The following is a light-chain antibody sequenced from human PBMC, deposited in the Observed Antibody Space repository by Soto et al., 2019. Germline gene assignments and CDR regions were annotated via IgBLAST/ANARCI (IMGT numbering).Light chain of an antibody. V-gene: IGKV3D-15*01. Sequence: EIVMTQSPATLSVSPGERATLYCRASQSVNSNLAWYQQKPGQAPRLLIYAASTRAAGIPARFSGSGSGTEFTLTINSLQAEDCAVYYCQQYYNWPRTFGQGTRLEI. CDR1: QSVNSN. CDR2: AAS. J-gene: IGKJ5*01. CDR3: QQYYNWPRT.